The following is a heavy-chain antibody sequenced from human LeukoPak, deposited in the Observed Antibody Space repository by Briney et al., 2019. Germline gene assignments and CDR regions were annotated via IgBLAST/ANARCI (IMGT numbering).Heavy chain of an antibody. CDR1: GGSISSSSYY. D-gene: IGHD6-19*01. V-gene: IGHV4-39*01. Sequence: SETLSLTCTVSGGSISSSSYYWRWIRQPPGKGLEWIGSIYYSGSTYYNPSLKSRVTISVDTSKNQFSLRLSSVTAADTAVYYCARHRALAVAGTWFDPWGQGTLVTVSS. CDR2: IYYSGST. J-gene: IGHJ5*02. CDR3: ARHRALAVAGTWFDP.